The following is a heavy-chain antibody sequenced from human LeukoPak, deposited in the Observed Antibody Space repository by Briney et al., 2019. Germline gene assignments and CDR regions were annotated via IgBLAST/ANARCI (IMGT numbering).Heavy chain of an antibody. CDR2: IYSSGNT. J-gene: IGHJ3*02. Sequence: PSETLSLTCSLSGGSITNYYWSWIRQPPGKGLEWIAWIYSSGNTDYNPSLKSRVTISLGTSNNQFSLRLTSVTTSDTAVYYCARTGEYSGSGALWAFYIWGQGTMVTVFS. D-gene: IGHD3-10*01. CDR3: ARTGEYSGSGALWAFYI. CDR1: GGSITNYY. V-gene: IGHV4-4*09.